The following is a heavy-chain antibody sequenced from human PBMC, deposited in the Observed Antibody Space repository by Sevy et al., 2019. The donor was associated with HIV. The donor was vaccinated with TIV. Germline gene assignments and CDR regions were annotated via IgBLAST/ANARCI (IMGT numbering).Heavy chain of an antibody. CDR2: ITNRPNRYTT. D-gene: IGHD2-21*01. Sequence: GGSLRLSCAASRFAFSDHYVDWVRQAPGKGLEWVGRITNRPNRYTTEYAASVEGRFTISRDDSRHSLYLQMNSLKTEDSAVYYCVRGPNCGVGGCQQISPYCLDVWGIGATVTVSS. CDR3: VRGPNCGVGGCQQISPYCLDV. CDR1: RFAFSDHY. J-gene: IGHJ6*03. V-gene: IGHV3-72*01.